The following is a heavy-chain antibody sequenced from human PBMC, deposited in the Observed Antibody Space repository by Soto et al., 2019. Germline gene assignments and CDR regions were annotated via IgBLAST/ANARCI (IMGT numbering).Heavy chain of an antibody. D-gene: IGHD3-9*01. CDR1: GGSISSYY. V-gene: IGHV4-59*08. CDR2: IYYSGST. CDR3: ARRDILTGPIDY. Sequence: SETLSLTCTVSGGSISSYYWSWIRQPPGKGLEWIGYIYYSGSTNYNPSLKSRVTISVDTSKNQFSLKLSSVTAADTAVYYCARRDILTGPIDYWGQGTLVTVSS. J-gene: IGHJ4*02.